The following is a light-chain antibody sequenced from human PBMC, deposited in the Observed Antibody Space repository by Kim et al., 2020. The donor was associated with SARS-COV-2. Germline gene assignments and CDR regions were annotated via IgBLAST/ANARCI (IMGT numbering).Light chain of an antibody. J-gene: IGLJ2*01. V-gene: IGLV1-40*01. Sequence: QRVTISCTGSSSTIGAGYDVHWYQQLPGTAPKLLIYGNSNRPSGVPDRFSGSKSGTSASLAITGLQAEDEADYYCQSYDSSLSGGIFGGGTQLTVL. CDR1: SSTIGAGYD. CDR3: QSYDSSLSGGI. CDR2: GNS.